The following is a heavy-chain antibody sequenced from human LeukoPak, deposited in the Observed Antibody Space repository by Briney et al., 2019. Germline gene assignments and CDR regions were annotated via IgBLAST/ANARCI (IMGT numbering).Heavy chain of an antibody. CDR1: GFTVSSNY. Sequence: GGSLRLSCAASGFTVSSNYMSWVRQAPGKGLEWVSIIYSGGSTFYADSVKGRFTISRDNSKNTLYLQMNSLRAEDTAVYYCAKDHYYDSSNYYYGRPNLFDYCGQGTLVTVSS. D-gene: IGHD3-22*01. CDR3: AKDHYYDSSNYYYGRPNLFDY. V-gene: IGHV3-53*01. J-gene: IGHJ4*02. CDR2: IYSGGST.